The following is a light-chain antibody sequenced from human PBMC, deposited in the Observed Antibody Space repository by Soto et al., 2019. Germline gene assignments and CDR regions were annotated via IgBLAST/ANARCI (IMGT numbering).Light chain of an antibody. V-gene: IGLV2-14*01. CDR3: SSYTSSSTRV. J-gene: IGLJ1*01. CDR2: EVS. CDR1: SSDVGGYNY. Sequence: QSALTQPASVSGSPGQSITISCTGTSSDVGGYNYVSWYQQHPGKAPKVMIYEVSNRPSGVSNRFSGSKSGNTAYLTISGLQAEDEADYYCSSYTSSSTRVFGTGTK.